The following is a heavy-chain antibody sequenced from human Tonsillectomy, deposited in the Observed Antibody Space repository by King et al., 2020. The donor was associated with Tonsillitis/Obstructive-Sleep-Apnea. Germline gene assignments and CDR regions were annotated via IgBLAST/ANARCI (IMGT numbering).Heavy chain of an antibody. CDR3: AKPPVVGATGAFDI. Sequence: VQLVESGGGVVQPGKSLRLSCAASGFTFNKYGMHWVRQAPGKGLEWVACISYDGSKKYCADSVKGRFTISRDNSKNTLFLQMNSLRDDDTAVYYCAKPPVVGATGAFDIWGQGTMVTVSS. D-gene: IGHD1-26*01. CDR2: ISYDGSKK. J-gene: IGHJ3*02. V-gene: IGHV3-30*18. CDR1: GFTFNKYG.